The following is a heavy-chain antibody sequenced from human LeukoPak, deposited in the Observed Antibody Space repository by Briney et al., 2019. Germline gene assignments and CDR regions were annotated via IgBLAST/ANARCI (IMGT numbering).Heavy chain of an antibody. CDR1: GFTIGSYR. J-gene: IGHJ3*02. CDR2: IDSDSKTI. CDR3: ARVGAFDI. Sequence: PGGSLRLSCVASGFTIGSYRMNWVRQAPGKGLEWISYIDSDSKTIYYADSVKGRFTISRDNAKNSLYLQMNRLRDEDTGVYYCARVGAFDIWGQGTMVTVSS. D-gene: IGHD3-3*01. V-gene: IGHV3-48*02.